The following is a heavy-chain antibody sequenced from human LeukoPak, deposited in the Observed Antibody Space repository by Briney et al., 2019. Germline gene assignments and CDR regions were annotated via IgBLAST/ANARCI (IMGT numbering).Heavy chain of an antibody. J-gene: IGHJ6*03. CDR1: GFTFSSYA. CDR2: ISGSGGST. Sequence: GGSLRLSCAASGFTFSSYAMSWVRQAPGKGLEWFSAISGSGGSTYYADSVKGRFTISRDNSKSTLYLQMNSLRAEDTAVYYCANPFSTPRSNYYIDVWGKGTTVTVSS. V-gene: IGHV3-23*01. CDR3: ANPFSTPRSNYYIDV. D-gene: IGHD2-2*01.